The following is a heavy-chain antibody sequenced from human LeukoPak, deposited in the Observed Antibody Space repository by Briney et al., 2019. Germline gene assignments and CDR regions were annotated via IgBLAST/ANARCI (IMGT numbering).Heavy chain of an antibody. D-gene: IGHD1-26*01. CDR2: IYTSGST. J-gene: IGHJ4*02. CDR1: GGSISSYY. Sequence: SETLSPTCTVSGGSISSYYWSWIRQSAGKGLEWVGRIYTSGSTDYNPSLKSRVTMSVDTSKNQFSLKLSSVTAADTAMYYCARNGGSGTYYDGSFDYWGQGTLVTVSS. CDR3: ARNGGSGTYYDGSFDY. V-gene: IGHV4-4*07.